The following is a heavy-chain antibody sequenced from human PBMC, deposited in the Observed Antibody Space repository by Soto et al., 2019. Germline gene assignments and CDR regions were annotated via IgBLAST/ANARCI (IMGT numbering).Heavy chain of an antibody. V-gene: IGHV1-3*01. J-gene: IGHJ5*02. Sequence: QVQLVQSGAEVKKPGASVKVSCKASGYTFTSYAMHWVRQAPGQRLEWMGWINAGNGNTKYSQKFQGRVTITRDTSASTSYMKLSSLRSEDTAVYYCARDAVVAAIAYPNWFDPWGQGTLVTVSS. D-gene: IGHD2-15*01. CDR3: ARDAVVAAIAYPNWFDP. CDR2: INAGNGNT. CDR1: GYTFTSYA.